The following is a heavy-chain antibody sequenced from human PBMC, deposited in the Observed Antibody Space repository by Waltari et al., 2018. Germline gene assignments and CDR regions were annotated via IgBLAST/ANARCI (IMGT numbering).Heavy chain of an antibody. CDR3: ARYLNSWAPFDY. Sequence: EVQLLESGGGLVQPGGSLRLSCAASGFTFSSYARTWVRQAPGKGLEWVSSSSGSGSYTYYADSVKGRFTFSRDNSKNTLYLQMNSLRAEDTAVYCCARYLNSWAPFDYWGQGTLVTVSS. D-gene: IGHD6-13*01. V-gene: IGHV3-23*01. J-gene: IGHJ4*02. CDR1: GFTFSSYA. CDR2: SSGSGSYT.